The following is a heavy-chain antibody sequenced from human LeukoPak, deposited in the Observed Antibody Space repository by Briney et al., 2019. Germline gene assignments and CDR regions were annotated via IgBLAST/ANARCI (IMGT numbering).Heavy chain of an antibody. CDR1: GFTVSNNY. CDR3: ARVGPHTSYAMDV. CDR2: INTGGTT. Sequence: PGGSLRLSCPASGFTVSNNYMNWVRQAPGKGLEWVSVINTGGTTQYADSVKGRCTISRDTSKNMLYLQMSSLTTEDTAVYYCARVGPHTSYAMDVWGQGTTVTVSS. D-gene: IGHD1-26*01. J-gene: IGHJ6*02. V-gene: IGHV3-66*02.